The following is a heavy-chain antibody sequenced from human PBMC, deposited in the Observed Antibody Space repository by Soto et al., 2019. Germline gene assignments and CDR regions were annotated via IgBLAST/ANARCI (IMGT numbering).Heavy chain of an antibody. D-gene: IGHD1-20*01. J-gene: IGHJ4*02. CDR3: ARRLDNALDF. V-gene: IGHV5-51*01. Sequence: GESLKISCKGSGYNFATYWIGWVRQMPGKGLEWMGIIYPHDSDTRYSPSFQGQVTISADKSISTAYLQWSSLKASDTAIYYCARRLDNALDFWGQGTLVTVSS. CDR2: IYPHDSDT. CDR1: GYNFATYW.